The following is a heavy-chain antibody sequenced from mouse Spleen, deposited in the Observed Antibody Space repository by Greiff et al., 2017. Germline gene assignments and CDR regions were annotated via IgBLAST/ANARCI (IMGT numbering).Heavy chain of an antibody. CDR2: INPNYGTT. V-gene: IGHV1-39*01. D-gene: IGHD1-1*01. J-gene: IGHJ1*01. CDR3: ASLITTVVARYWYFDV. CDR1: GYSFTDYN. Sequence: EVQLQQSGPELVKPGASVKISCKASGYSFTDYNMNWVKQSNGKSLEWIGVINPNYGTTSYNQKFKGKATLTVDQSSSTAYMQLNSLTSEDSAVYYCASLITTVVARYWYFDVWGAGTTVTVSS.